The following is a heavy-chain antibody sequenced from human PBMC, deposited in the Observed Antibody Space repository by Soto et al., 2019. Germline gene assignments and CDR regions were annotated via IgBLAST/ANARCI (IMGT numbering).Heavy chain of an antibody. CDR2: IYYSGST. CDR3: ARRYSSSFDF. CDR1: GGSISSYY. J-gene: IGHJ4*02. D-gene: IGHD6-13*01. Sequence: SETLSHTCTVSGGSISSYYRSWIRQPPGKGLELIGYIYYSGSTNYNPSLESRVTISVDTSKNQFSLKLSSVTAADTAVYYCARRYSSSFDFWGQGTLVTVSS. V-gene: IGHV4-59*08.